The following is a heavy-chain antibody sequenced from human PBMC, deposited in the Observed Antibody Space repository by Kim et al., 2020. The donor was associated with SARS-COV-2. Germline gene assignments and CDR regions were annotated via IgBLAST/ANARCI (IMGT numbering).Heavy chain of an antibody. D-gene: IGHD2-21*02. CDR3: ARDSRFRTLPLAFDM. J-gene: IGHJ3*02. CDR2: MSASGDKT. CDR1: GFDFSSYE. V-gene: IGHV3-48*03. Sequence: GGSLRLSCAASGFDFSSYEMSWVRQAPGKRPEWVSYMSASGDKTLYADSVKGRFTISRDNAKNSLYLQMNSLRAEDTALYYCARDSRFRTLPLAFDMWGQGTMVTVPS.